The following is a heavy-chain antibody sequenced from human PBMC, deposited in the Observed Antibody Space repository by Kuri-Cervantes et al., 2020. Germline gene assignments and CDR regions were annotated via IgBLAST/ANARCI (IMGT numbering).Heavy chain of an antibody. CDR2: ISSSGSTI. V-gene: IGHV3-48*03. Sequence: GESLKISCAASGFTFSSYEMNWVRQAPGKGLEWVSYISSSGSTIYYADSVKGRFTISRDNAKNSLYLQMNSLRAEDTAVYYCARDSSSWYYYYYYMDVWGKGTTVTVSS. J-gene: IGHJ6*03. CDR1: GFTFSSYE. CDR3: ARDSSSWYYYYYYMDV. D-gene: IGHD6-13*01.